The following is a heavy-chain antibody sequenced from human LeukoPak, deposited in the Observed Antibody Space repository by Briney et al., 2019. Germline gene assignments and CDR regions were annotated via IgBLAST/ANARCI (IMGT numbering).Heavy chain of an antibody. CDR3: ARGTQRAARDGRYYYYGMDV. D-gene: IGHD6-6*01. J-gene: IGHJ6*02. CDR1: GGSLSGYY. Sequence: SETLSLTCAVYGGSLSGYYWSWIRQPPGKGLEWIGEINHSGSTNYNPSLKSRVTISVDTSKNQFSLKLSSVTAADTAVYYCARGTQRAARDGRYYYYGMDVWGQGTTVTVSS. CDR2: INHSGST. V-gene: IGHV4-34*01.